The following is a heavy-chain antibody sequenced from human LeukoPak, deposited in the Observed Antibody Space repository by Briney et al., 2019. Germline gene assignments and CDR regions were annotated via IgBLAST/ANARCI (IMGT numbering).Heavy chain of an antibody. V-gene: IGHV3-23*01. J-gene: IGHJ2*01. CDR1: GITFSSYA. CDR3: AKAAAGANWYFDL. Sequence: AGGSLRLSCAVSGITFSSYAMSWVRQAPGKGLEWVSVISGSGGSTDYADSVKGRFTISRDNSKNTLYLQMNSLRAEDTAVYYCAKAAAGANWYFDLWGRGTLVTVSS. D-gene: IGHD6-25*01. CDR2: ISGSGGST.